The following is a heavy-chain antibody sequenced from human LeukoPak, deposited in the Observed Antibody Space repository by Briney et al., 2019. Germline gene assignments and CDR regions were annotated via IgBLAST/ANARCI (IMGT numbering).Heavy chain of an antibody. D-gene: IGHD5-18*01. Sequence: GGSLRLSCAASGFTFSSYWMRWVRQAPGKGLVWVSRINRDGSSTSYADSVKGRFTISRDNAKNTLYLQMKSLRAEDTAVFYCARGGYTGVFDIWGQGTMVTVSS. V-gene: IGHV3-74*01. CDR1: GFTFSSYW. J-gene: IGHJ3*02. CDR2: INRDGSST. CDR3: ARGGYTGVFDI.